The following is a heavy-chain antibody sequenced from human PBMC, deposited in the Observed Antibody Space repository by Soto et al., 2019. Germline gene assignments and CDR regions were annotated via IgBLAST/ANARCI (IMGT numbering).Heavy chain of an antibody. Sequence: PGGSLRLSCAASGFTFNSYGMHWVRQAPGKGLEWVAVISYDGSNKYHADSMKGRFTISRDNSKNTLYLQMNNLRAEDTAVYYCAKHLIGGRLQSPFDLWGQGTQVTVS. CDR1: GFTFNSYG. CDR3: AKHLIGGRLQSPFDL. D-gene: IGHD3-22*01. V-gene: IGHV3-30*18. J-gene: IGHJ4*02. CDR2: ISYDGSNK.